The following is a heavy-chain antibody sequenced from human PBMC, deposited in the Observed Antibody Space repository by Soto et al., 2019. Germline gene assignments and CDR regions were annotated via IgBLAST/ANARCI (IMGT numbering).Heavy chain of an antibody. CDR1: GFTFSSYA. D-gene: IGHD5-18*01. Sequence: QVQLVESGGGVVQPGRSLRLSCAASGFTFSSYAMHWVRQAPGKGLEWVAVISYDGSNKYYADSVKGRFTISRDNSKNTLYLQMNSLRAEDTAVYYCARDRGRSRGYSHGRTYYYYYGMDVWGQGTTVTVSS. CDR3: ARDRGRSRGYSHGRTYYYYYGMDV. CDR2: ISYDGSNK. J-gene: IGHJ6*02. V-gene: IGHV3-30-3*01.